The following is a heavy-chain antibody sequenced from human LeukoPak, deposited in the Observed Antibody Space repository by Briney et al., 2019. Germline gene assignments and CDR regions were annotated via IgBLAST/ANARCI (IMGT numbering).Heavy chain of an antibody. J-gene: IGHJ3*02. V-gene: IGHV1-8*02. CDR2: MNPNSGST. Sequence: ASVKVSCKASGYTFTSYDINWVRQATGQGLEWMGWMNPNSGSTGYAQKFQGRVTMTRDMFIGTAYMELSRLRSDDTAVYYCAREGDWDAFDIWGQGTMVTVSS. CDR3: AREGDWDAFDI. CDR1: GYTFTSYD. D-gene: IGHD3/OR15-3a*01.